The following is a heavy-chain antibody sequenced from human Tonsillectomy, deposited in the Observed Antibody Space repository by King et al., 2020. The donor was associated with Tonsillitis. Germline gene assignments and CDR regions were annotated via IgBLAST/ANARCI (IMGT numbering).Heavy chain of an antibody. CDR2: IKQDGSEK. CDR1: GFTFSTYW. Sequence: EVQLVESGGGLVQPGGSLRLSCAASGFTFSTYWMSWVRQAPGKGLEWVANIKQDGSEKYYVDSVKGRFTISRDNAKNSLYLQMNSLRAEDTAVYYCARNRSIGSPYYYSYVMDVWGQGTTVTVSS. CDR3: ARNRSIGSPYYYSYVMDV. J-gene: IGHJ6*02. D-gene: IGHD3-22*01. V-gene: IGHV3-7*01.